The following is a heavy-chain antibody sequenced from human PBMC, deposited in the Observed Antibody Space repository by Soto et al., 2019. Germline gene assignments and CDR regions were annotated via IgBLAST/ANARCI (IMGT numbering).Heavy chain of an antibody. CDR3: ARHGHSSSCSTPLNWFDP. CDR2: IYPGDSDT. CDR1: GYSFTSYW. D-gene: IGHD6-13*01. V-gene: IGHV5-51*01. Sequence: GESLKISCKGSGYSFTSYWIGWVRQMPGKGLELMGIIYPGDSDTRYSPSFQGQVTISADKSISTAYLQRSRLKASYTAMYYCARHGHSSSCSTPLNWFDPWGQGSLVTVSS. J-gene: IGHJ5*02.